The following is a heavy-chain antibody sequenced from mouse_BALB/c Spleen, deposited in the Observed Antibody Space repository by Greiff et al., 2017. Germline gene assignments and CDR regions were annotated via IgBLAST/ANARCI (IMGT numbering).Heavy chain of an antibody. Sequence: VQLQQSGPELVKPGASVKMSCKASGYTFTSYVMHWVKQKPGQGLEWIGYINPYNDGTKYNEKFKGKATLTSDKSSSTAYMELSSLTSEDSAVYSCARSGYDYDEYYFDYWGQGTTLTVSA. CDR2: INPYNDGT. CDR3: ARSGYDYDEYYFDY. CDR1: GYTFTSYV. J-gene: IGHJ2*01. V-gene: IGHV1-14*01. D-gene: IGHD2-4*01.